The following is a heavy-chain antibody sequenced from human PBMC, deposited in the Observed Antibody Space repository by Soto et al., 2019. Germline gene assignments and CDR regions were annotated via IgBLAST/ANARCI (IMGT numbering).Heavy chain of an antibody. CDR1: GGSVRTGSYH. CDR2: IPNNGSP. D-gene: IGHD7-27*01. CDR3: ARIGWGGDS. J-gene: IGHJ4*02. V-gene: IGHV4-61*01. Sequence: QVQLQESGPGRVKPSETLSLTCSVSGGSVRTGSYHWSWIRQPPGKGLEWIGFIPNNGSPDYNPSLTSRVVVSIDRSQNQFSLKVNSVTAADTAVYFCARIGWGGDSWGQGTLVTVSS.